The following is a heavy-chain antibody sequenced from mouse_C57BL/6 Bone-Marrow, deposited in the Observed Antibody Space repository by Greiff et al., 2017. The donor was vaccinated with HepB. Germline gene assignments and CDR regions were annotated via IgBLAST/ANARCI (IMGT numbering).Heavy chain of an antibody. CDR2: IRSKSNNYAT. V-gene: IGHV10-1*01. D-gene: IGHD1-1*01. J-gene: IGHJ2*01. CDR3: VRQDYYGRGFDY. Sequence: EVMLVESGGGLVQPKGSLKLSCAASGFSFNTYAMNWVRQAPGKGLEWVARIRSKSNNYATYYADSVKDRFTISRDDSESMLYLQMNNLKTEDTAMYYCVRQDYYGRGFDYWGQGTTLTVSS. CDR1: GFSFNTYA.